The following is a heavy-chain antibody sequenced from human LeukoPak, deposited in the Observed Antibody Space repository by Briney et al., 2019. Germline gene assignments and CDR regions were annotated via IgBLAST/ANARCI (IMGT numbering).Heavy chain of an antibody. Sequence: PGGSLRLSCAASGFTFDDYAMHWVRQATGKGLEWVSLISGDGGSTYYADSVKGRFTISRDNSKNSLYLQMNSLRTEDTALYYCAKDVAVAGTGAFDIWGQGTMVTVSS. J-gene: IGHJ3*02. CDR3: AKDVAVAGTGAFDI. D-gene: IGHD6-19*01. V-gene: IGHV3-43*02. CDR2: ISGDGGST. CDR1: GFTFDDYA.